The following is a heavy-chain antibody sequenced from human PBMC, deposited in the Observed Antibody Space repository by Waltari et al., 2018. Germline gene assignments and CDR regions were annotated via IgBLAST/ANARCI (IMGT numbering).Heavy chain of an antibody. CDR2: IKSINHGGTT. J-gene: IGHJ3*02. V-gene: IGHV3-15*01. CDR3: AALGTYNVFHI. Sequence: EAQLAESGGGLVEPGGTLRRPCTASGSTFRDPWRNWIRQTPGKRLEGVGRIKSINHGGTTEFASFVKDRFVISRDDSQGTVSLQMSNLEADDTAVYYCAALGTYNVFHIWGQGTKVTVSS. CDR1: GSTFRDPW. D-gene: IGHD2-15*01.